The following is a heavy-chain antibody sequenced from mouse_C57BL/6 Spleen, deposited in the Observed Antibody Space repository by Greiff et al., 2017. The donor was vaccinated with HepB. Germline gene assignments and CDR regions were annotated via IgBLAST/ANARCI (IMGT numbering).Heavy chain of an antibody. Sequence: LVESGAELVRPGASVTLSCKASGYTFTDYEMHWVKQTPVHGLEWIGAIDPETGGTAYNQKFKGKAILTADKSSSTAYMELRSLTSEDSAVYYCTRITTVVDWYFDVWGTGTTVTVSS. D-gene: IGHD1-1*01. CDR1: GYTFTDYE. CDR3: TRITTVVDWYFDV. J-gene: IGHJ1*03. CDR2: IDPETGGT. V-gene: IGHV1-15*01.